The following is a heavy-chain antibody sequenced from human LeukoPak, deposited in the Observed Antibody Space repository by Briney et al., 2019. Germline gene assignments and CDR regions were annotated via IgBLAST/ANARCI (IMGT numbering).Heavy chain of an antibody. V-gene: IGHV3-7*01. D-gene: IGHD3-10*01. CDR3: AKSNGYGLVDI. CDR1: GFTFSSWW. CDR2: IKQDGSEK. J-gene: IGHJ3*02. Sequence: SGGSLRLSCAVSGFTFSSWWMTWVRQAPGKGLEWVANIKQDGSEKNYVDSVKGRFTISRDNAKNSLDLQMNRLRAEDTAVYYCAKSNGYGLVDIWGQGTMVTVSS.